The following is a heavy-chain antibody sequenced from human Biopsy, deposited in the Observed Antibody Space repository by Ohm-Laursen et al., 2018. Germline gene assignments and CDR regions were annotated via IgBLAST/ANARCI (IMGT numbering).Heavy chain of an antibody. Sequence: GTLSLTCTVSGGSISGSSWSWIRQAPGRGLDWVGYISYSGSTSNNPSLKSRITISVDTSKNQISLKVTFVTAADTAVYYCAKHGSGWTGDDALHIWGQGTMVTVSS. J-gene: IGHJ3*02. V-gene: IGHV4-59*08. CDR2: ISYSGST. D-gene: IGHD6-19*01. CDR3: AKHGSGWTGDDALHI. CDR1: GGSISGSS.